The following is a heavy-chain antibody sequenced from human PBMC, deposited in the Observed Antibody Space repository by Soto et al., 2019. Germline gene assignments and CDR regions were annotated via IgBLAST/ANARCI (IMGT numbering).Heavy chain of an antibody. Sequence: PSETLSLTCTVSGASISSSYWGWIRQPPGKGLEWIGSIYYSGSTYYNPSLKSRVTISVDTSKNHFSLKLTSVTAADTAVYYCARPGGSGWFYFDSWGQGSQVTVSS. J-gene: IGHJ4*02. D-gene: IGHD6-13*01. CDR2: IYYSGST. V-gene: IGHV4-39*02. CDR3: ARPGGSGWFYFDS. CDR1: GASISSSY.